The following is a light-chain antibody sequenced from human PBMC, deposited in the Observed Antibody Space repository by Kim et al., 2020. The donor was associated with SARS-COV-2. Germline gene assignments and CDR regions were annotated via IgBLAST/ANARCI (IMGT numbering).Light chain of an antibody. Sequence: DIQMTQSPSTLSASVGDRVTITCRASQSISKWLAWYQQKPGKAPQILIYDASTLKSGVPSRFSGSGSGTEFTLTISSLQPDDFATYYCHQYNDFSFYTFGQGTKLEI. CDR1: QSISKW. CDR3: HQYNDFSFYT. CDR2: DAS. V-gene: IGKV1-5*01. J-gene: IGKJ2*01.